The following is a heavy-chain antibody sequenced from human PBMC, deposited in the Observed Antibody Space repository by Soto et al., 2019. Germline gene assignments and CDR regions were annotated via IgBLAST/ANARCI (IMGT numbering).Heavy chain of an antibody. CDR1: GGSISSYY. CDR3: ARGDPLLWFGEKVYYGMDV. CDR2: IYYSGST. V-gene: IGHV4-59*01. J-gene: IGHJ6*02. Sequence: PSETLSLTCTVSGGSISSYYWSWIRQPPGKGLEWIGYIYYSGSTNYNPSLKSRVTISVDTSKNQFSLKLSSVTAADTAMYYCARGDPLLWFGEKVYYGMDVWGQGTTVTVSS. D-gene: IGHD3-10*01.